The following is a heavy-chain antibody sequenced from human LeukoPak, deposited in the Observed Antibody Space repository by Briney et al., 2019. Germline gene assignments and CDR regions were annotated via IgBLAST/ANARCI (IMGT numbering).Heavy chain of an antibody. CDR3: ASYGDYNDAFNI. J-gene: IGHJ3*02. D-gene: IGHD4-17*01. CDR2: ISSSSSFI. V-gene: IGHV3-21*01. CDR1: GFTFSSYS. Sequence: PGGSLRLSCAASGFTFSSYSMNWVRQAPGKGLEGVSSISSSSSFIYYADSVKGRFTISRDNAKNSLYLQMNSLRAEDTAVYYCASYGDYNDAFNIWGQGTMVTVSS.